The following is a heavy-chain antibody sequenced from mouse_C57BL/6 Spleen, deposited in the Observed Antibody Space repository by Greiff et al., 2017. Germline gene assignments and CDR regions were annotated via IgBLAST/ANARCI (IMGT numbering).Heavy chain of an antibody. CDR2: IHPNSGST. V-gene: IGHV1-64*01. Sequence: QVQLRQPGAELVKPGASVKLSCKASGYTFTSYWMHWVKQRPGQGLEWIGMIHPNSGSTNYNEKFKSKATLTVDKSSSTAYMQLSSLTSEDSAVYYCARGGLYLWYFDVWGTGTTVTVSS. CDR1: GYTFTSYW. D-gene: IGHD2-12*01. CDR3: ARGGLYLWYFDV. J-gene: IGHJ1*03.